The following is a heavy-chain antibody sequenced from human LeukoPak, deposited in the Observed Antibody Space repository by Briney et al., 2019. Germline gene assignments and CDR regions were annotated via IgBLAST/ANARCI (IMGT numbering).Heavy chain of an antibody. CDR2: ISGSGSGGST. D-gene: IGHD3-9*01. CDR3: AKLVLRYDAFDI. V-gene: IGHV3-23*01. CDR1: GFTFTNYA. J-gene: IGHJ3*02. Sequence: GGSLRLSCAASGFTFTNYAMSWVRQAPGKGLEWVSGISGSGSGGSTYYADSVKGRFTISRDNSKNTLYLQLNSLRAEDTAVYYCAKLVLRYDAFDIWGQGTMVTVSS.